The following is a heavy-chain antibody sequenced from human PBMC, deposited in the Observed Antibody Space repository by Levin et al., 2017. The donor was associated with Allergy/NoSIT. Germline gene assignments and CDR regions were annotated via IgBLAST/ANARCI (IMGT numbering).Heavy chain of an antibody. CDR2: ISSSGSFT. V-gene: IGHV3-21*01. J-gene: IGHJ6*02. CDR1: GFTFSSYS. Sequence: GGSLRLSCAASGFTFSSYSMNWVRQAPGKGLEWVSSISSSGSFTQYADSVEGRFTIPRDNAEKSLYLQMNSLRAEDTAVYYCARVGCSGGACYSRAFYYYGMDVWGQGTTVTVSS. D-gene: IGHD2-15*01. CDR3: ARVGCSGGACYSRAFYYYGMDV.